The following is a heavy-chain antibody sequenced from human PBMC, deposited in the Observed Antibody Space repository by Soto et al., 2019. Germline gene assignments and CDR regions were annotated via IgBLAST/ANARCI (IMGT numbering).Heavy chain of an antibody. V-gene: IGHV3-30-3*01. Sequence: QVQLVESGGGVVQPGRSLRLSCAASGFTFSSYAMHWVRQAPGKGLEWVAVISYDGSNKYYADSVKGRFTISRDNSKNTLYLQMNSLRAEDTAVYYCARDGAGSGGGLDYWGQGTLVTVSS. CDR1: GFTFSSYA. J-gene: IGHJ4*02. CDR2: ISYDGSNK. D-gene: IGHD6-19*01. CDR3: ARDGAGSGGGLDY.